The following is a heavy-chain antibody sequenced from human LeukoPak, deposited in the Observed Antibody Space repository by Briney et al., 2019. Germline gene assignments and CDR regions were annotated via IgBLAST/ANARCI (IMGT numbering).Heavy chain of an antibody. CDR2: ISYDGSNK. V-gene: IGHV3-30*18. D-gene: IGHD5-18*01. CDR3: AKERYSYGNMDLDY. J-gene: IGHJ4*02. CDR1: GFTFSSYG. Sequence: PGRSLRLSCAASGFTFSSYGMHWVRQAPSKGLEWVAVISYDGSNKYYADSVKGRFTISRDNSKNTLYLQMNSLRAEDTAVYYCAKERYSYGNMDLDYWGQGTLVTVSS.